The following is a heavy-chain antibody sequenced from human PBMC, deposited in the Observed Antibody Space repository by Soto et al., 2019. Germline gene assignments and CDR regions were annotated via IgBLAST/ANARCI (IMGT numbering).Heavy chain of an antibody. V-gene: IGHV3-23*01. Sequence: EVQLLESGGGLVQPGGSLRLSCAASGFTFSSYAMSWVRQAPGKGLEWVSAISGSGGSTYYADSVKGRFTISRDNSKNTLYLQMNSLRAEDTAVCYCAKYSGYDLYYYYYGMDVWGQGTTVTVSS. CDR1: GFTFSSYA. D-gene: IGHD5-12*01. CDR2: ISGSGGST. J-gene: IGHJ6*02. CDR3: AKYSGYDLYYYYYGMDV.